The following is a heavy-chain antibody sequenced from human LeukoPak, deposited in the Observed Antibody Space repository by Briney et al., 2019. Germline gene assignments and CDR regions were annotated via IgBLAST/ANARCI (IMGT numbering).Heavy chain of an antibody. D-gene: IGHD3-10*01. V-gene: IGHV4-59*01. CDR2: IYYSGST. Sequence: SETLSLTCTVSGDSISSYYWSWIRQHPGKGLEWIGYIYYSGSTKYNPSLKSRVTISVDTSKNQFSLKLNSVTAADTAVYYCARGGNYGSGTYTAFDYWGQGALVTVSS. CDR1: GDSISSYY. CDR3: ARGGNYGSGTYTAFDY. J-gene: IGHJ4*02.